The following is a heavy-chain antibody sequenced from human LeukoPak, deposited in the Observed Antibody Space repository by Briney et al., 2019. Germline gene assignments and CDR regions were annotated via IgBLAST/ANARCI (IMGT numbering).Heavy chain of an antibody. V-gene: IGHV4-34*01. CDR1: GGSFSGYY. CDR2: INHSGST. J-gene: IGHJ2*01. Sequence: SETLSLTCAVYGGSFSGYYWSWIRQPPGKGLEWIGEINHSGSTNYNPSLKSRVTMAVDTSKKQFSLRLRSVTAADTAVYYCARGTHPPKRLYWCFDLWGRGTLVTVSS. D-gene: IGHD1-1*01. CDR3: ARGTHPPKRLYWCFDL.